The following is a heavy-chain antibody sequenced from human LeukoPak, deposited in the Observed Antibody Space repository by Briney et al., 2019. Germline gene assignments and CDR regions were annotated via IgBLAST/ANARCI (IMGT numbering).Heavy chain of an antibody. Sequence: TGGSLRLSCAASGFTFSSYGMHWVRQAPGKGLEWVSSISSSSSYIYYADSVKGRFTISRDNAKNSLYLQMNSLRAEDTAVYYCARDCPKDDCDAFDIWGQGKMVTVSS. D-gene: IGHD2-21*02. CDR3: ARDCPKDDCDAFDI. CDR1: GFTFSSYG. V-gene: IGHV3-21*01. CDR2: ISSSSSYI. J-gene: IGHJ3*02.